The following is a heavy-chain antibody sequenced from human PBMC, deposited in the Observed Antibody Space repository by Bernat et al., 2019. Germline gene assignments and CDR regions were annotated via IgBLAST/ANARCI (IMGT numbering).Heavy chain of an antibody. CDR3: ARDRDSSSWYGWFDP. D-gene: IGHD6-13*01. Sequence: QVQLVQSGAEVKKPGSSVKVSCKASGGTFGSYAISWVRQAPGQGLEWMGGIIPIFGTANYAQKFQGRVTITADESTSTAYMELSSLRSEDTAVYYCARDRDSSSWYGWFDPWGQGTLVTVSS. V-gene: IGHV1-69*01. J-gene: IGHJ5*02. CDR1: GGTFGSYA. CDR2: IIPIFGTA.